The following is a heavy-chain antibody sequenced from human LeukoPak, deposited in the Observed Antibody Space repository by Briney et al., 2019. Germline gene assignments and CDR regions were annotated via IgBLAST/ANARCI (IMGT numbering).Heavy chain of an antibody. CDR1: GFTFSSYA. Sequence: GGSLRLSCAASGFTFSSYAMSWVRQAPGKGLEWVSAISGSGGSTYYADSVKGRFTISRDNSKITLYLQMNSLRAEDTAVYYCAKVGGYYDSSGYTWGSFAYWGQGTLVTVSS. D-gene: IGHD3-22*01. CDR2: ISGSGGST. V-gene: IGHV3-23*01. J-gene: IGHJ4*02. CDR3: AKVGGYYDSSGYTWGSFAY.